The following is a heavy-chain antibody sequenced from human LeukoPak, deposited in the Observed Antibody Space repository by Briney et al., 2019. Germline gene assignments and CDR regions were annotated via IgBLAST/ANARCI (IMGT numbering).Heavy chain of an antibody. J-gene: IGHJ2*01. D-gene: IGHD4/OR15-4a*01. Sequence: SETLSLTCTASGGSISSSSYYWGWIRQPPGKGLEWIGSIYYSGSTYYNPSLKSRVTISVDTSKNQFSLKLSSVTAADTAVYYCARTWVSSGPNFNWYFDLWGRGTLVTVSS. CDR2: IYYSGST. CDR3: ARTWVSSGPNFNWYFDL. V-gene: IGHV4-39*01. CDR1: GGSISSSSYY.